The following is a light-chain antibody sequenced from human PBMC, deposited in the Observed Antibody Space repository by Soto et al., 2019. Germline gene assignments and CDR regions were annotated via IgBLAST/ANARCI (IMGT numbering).Light chain of an antibody. CDR1: SSDVGGYNY. CDR2: EVS. CDR3: SSYTSSSTYV. J-gene: IGLJ1*01. V-gene: IGLV2-14*01. Sequence: QSVLAQPASVSGSPGQSITISCTGTSSDVGGYNYVSWYQQHPGKAPKPMIYEVSNRPSGVSNRFSGSKSGNTASLTISGLRAEDEADYYCSSYTSSSTYVFGTGTKVTVL.